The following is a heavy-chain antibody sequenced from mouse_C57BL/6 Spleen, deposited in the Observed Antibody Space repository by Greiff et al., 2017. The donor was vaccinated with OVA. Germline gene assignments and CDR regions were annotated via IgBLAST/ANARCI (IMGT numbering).Heavy chain of an antibody. V-gene: IGHV14-4*01. D-gene: IGHD1-1*01. CDR3: TTTIIATGVAPFAD. CDR2: IDPENGDT. Sequence: EVQLVESGAELVRPGASVKLSCTASGFNIKDDYMHWVKQRPEQGLEWIGWIDPENGDTEYDSKFQGKATITADKASNTAYLQLSSLTSEDTAVYYCTTTIIATGVAPFADWGQGALVTVAA. CDR1: GFNIKDDY. J-gene: IGHJ3*01.